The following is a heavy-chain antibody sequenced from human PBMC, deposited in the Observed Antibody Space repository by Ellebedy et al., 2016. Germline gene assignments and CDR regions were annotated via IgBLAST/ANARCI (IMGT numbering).Heavy chain of an antibody. Sequence: GGSLRLXXAASGFTFSSYWMHWVRQAPGKGLVWVSRINSDGSSTSYADSVKGRFTISRDNAKNTLYLQMNSLRAEDTAVYYCARDGDYDSSGYFDAFDIWGQGTMVTVSS. V-gene: IGHV3-74*01. D-gene: IGHD3-22*01. J-gene: IGHJ3*02. CDR1: GFTFSSYW. CDR2: INSDGSST. CDR3: ARDGDYDSSGYFDAFDI.